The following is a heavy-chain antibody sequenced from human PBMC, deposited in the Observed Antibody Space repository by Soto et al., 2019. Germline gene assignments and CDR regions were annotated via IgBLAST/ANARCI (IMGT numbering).Heavy chain of an antibody. J-gene: IGHJ5*02. Sequence: EVQLVESGGGLVQPGGSLRLSCAASGFGCSTYWMSWVRQAPGKGLEWVANVKQDGSEKYYVDSVKGRFTISRDNAKNSLYLQMNSLRAGATPGYYCARDSFSYGDHNLWAQGTLVTVSS. CDR1: GFGCSTYW. CDR3: ARDSFSYGDHNL. D-gene: IGHD4-17*01. V-gene: IGHV3-7*01. CDR2: VKQDGSEK.